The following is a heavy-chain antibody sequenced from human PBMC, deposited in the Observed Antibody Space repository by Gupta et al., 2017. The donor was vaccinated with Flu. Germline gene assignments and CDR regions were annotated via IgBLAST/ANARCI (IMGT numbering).Heavy chain of an antibody. J-gene: IGHJ6*02. V-gene: IGHV1-69*06. CDR1: GGTFSSNA. D-gene: IGHD3-22*01. Sequence: QVQLVQSGAEVKKPGSSVKVSCKASGGTFSSNAISWVRQAPGQGFEWMGGIIPKFDTPNYAQKFQGRVTITADKSTSTAYMELSSLRSEDTAVYYCARDYDGTGTYYYYYFGMDVWGQGTTVTVSS. CDR2: IIPKFDTP. CDR3: ARDYDGTGTYYYYYFGMDV.